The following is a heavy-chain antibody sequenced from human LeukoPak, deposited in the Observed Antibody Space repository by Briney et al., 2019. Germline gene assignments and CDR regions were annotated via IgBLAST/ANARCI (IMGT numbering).Heavy chain of an antibody. Sequence: VASVKVSCKVSGYTLTELSMHWVRQAPGKGLEWMGGFDPEDGETIYAQKFQGRVTMTEDTSTDTAYMELSSLRSEDTAVYYCATGYDSSGYCFDYWGQGTLVTVSS. D-gene: IGHD3-22*01. CDR2: FDPEDGET. CDR3: ATGYDSSGYCFDY. CDR1: GYTLTELS. J-gene: IGHJ4*02. V-gene: IGHV1-24*01.